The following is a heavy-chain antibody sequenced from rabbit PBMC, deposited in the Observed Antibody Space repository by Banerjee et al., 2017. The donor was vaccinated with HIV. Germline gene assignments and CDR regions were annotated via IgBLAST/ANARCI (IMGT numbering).Heavy chain of an antibody. CDR2: IDPVFGST. CDR1: GFDFSSYG. D-gene: IGHD5-1*01. CDR3: VRDLVGVIGWNFYL. Sequence: QEQLVESGGGLVQPGGSLKLSCKASGFDFSSYGVSWVRQAPGKGLEWIGYIDPVFGSTYYASWVNGRFTISSHNAQNTLYLQLNSLTAADTATYFCVRDLVGVIGWNFYLWGPGTLVTVS. J-gene: IGHJ4*01. V-gene: IGHV1S47*01.